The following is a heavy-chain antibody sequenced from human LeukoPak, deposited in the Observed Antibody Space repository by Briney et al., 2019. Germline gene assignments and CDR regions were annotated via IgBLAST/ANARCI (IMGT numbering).Heavy chain of an antibody. CDR2: ISYDGSNK. CDR1: GFTFSSYG. CDR3: AKGIVGATKGVDYYYGMDV. J-gene: IGHJ6*02. V-gene: IGHV3-30*18. Sequence: GGSLRISCAASGFTFSSYGMHWVRQAPGKGLEWVAVISYDGSNKYYADSVKGRFTISRDNSKNTLYLQMNGLRAEDTAVYYCAKGIVGATKGVDYYYGMDVWGQGTTVTVSS. D-gene: IGHD1-26*01.